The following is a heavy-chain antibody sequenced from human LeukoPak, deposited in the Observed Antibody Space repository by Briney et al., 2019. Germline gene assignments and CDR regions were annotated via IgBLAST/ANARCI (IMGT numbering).Heavy chain of an antibody. V-gene: IGHV4-59*08. CDR2: VYYSGST. J-gene: IGHJ4*02. CDR3: ARHETALFDY. Sequence: SETLSLTCTVSGGSISSYYWSWIRQPPGKGLEWIGYVYYSGSTNYNPSLKSRVTISVDTSKNQFSLKLSSVTAADTAVYYCARHETALFDYWGQGTLVTVSS. D-gene: IGHD5-18*01. CDR1: GGSISSYY.